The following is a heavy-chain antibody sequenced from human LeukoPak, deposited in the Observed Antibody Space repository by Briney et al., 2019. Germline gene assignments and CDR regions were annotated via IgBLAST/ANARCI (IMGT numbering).Heavy chain of an antibody. J-gene: IGHJ6*03. Sequence: GASVNVSCKASGYTFTSYGISWVRQAPGQGLEWMGWISAYNGNTNYAQKLQGRVTMTTDTSTSTAYMELRILRSDDTAVYYCARAGSIAALDYMDVWGKGTTVTVSS. CDR3: ARAGSIAALDYMDV. CDR1: GYTFTSYG. D-gene: IGHD6-6*01. V-gene: IGHV1-18*01. CDR2: ISAYNGNT.